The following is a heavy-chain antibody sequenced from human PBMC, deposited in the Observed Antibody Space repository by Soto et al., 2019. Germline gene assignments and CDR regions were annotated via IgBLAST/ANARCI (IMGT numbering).Heavy chain of an antibody. CDR2: INAGNDNT. V-gene: IGHV1-3*01. CDR3: ARVGQYYYGMDV. D-gene: IGHD3-3*01. Sequence: QVQLVQSGAEVKKPGASVKVSCKASGYTFTTYVMHWVRQAPGQRLEWMGWINAGNDNTKYSQKFQGRVTITRDTAASTVYMELSSLSSEDTAVYYCARVGQYYYGMDVWGQGTTATVPS. J-gene: IGHJ6*02. CDR1: GYTFTTYV.